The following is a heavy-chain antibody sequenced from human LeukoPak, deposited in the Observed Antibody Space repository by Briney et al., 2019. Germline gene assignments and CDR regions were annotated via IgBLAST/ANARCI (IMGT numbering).Heavy chain of an antibody. CDR1: GFTFRSYW. V-gene: IGHV3-11*04. D-gene: IGHD4-17*01. CDR2: ISSSGSTI. CDR3: ARDLDGDYVFDY. Sequence: GGSLRLSCVASGFTFRSYWMSWIRQAPGKGLEWVSYISSSGSTIYYADSVKGRFTISRDNAKNSLYLQMNSLRAEDTAVYYCARDLDGDYVFDYWGQGTLVTVSS. J-gene: IGHJ4*02.